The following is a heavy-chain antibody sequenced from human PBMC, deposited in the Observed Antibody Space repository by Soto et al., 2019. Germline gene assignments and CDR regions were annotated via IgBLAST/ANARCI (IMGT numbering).Heavy chain of an antibody. D-gene: IGHD1-26*01. Sequence: SGPTLVNPTQTLTLTCTFSGFSLSTSGVGVGWIRQPPGKALEWLALIYWDDDKRYSPSLKSRLTITKDTSKNQVVLTMTNMDPVDTATYYCAHRPGAIVGAPCWFDPWGQGTLVTVSS. CDR1: GFSLSTSGVG. CDR2: IYWDDDK. CDR3: AHRPGAIVGAPCWFDP. V-gene: IGHV2-5*02. J-gene: IGHJ5*02.